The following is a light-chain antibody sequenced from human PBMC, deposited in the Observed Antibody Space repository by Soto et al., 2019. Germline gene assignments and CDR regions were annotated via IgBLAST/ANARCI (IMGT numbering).Light chain of an antibody. CDR1: SSNVGSNY. V-gene: IGLV1-51*01. Sequence: QSVLTQPPSVSAAPGQKVTISCSGSSSNVGSNYVSWYQQLPGTAPKLLIYDNGKRPSGIPDRFSGSQSGTSATLGITGLQTGDEADYYCGTWDNSLSAVFGGGTHLTVL. J-gene: IGLJ2*01. CDR2: DNG. CDR3: GTWDNSLSAV.